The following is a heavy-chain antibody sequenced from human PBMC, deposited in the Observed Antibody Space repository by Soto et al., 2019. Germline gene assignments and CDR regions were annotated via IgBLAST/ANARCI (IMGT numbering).Heavy chain of an antibody. Sequence: GGSLRLSCAASGFTFSGSSIHWVRQASGKGLEWIGRIRSKTNNYATTYTPSLKGRFTVSRDDSKNTAYLQMNSLKTEDTAVYYCSRHQEYYDYDSSGSWADPWGQGTLVTVSS. CDR2: IRSKTNNYAT. J-gene: IGHJ5*02. D-gene: IGHD3-22*01. CDR1: GFTFSGSS. V-gene: IGHV3-73*01. CDR3: SRHQEYYDYDSSGSWADP.